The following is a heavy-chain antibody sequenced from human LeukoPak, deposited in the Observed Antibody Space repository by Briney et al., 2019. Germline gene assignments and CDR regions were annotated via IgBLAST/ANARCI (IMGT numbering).Heavy chain of an antibody. V-gene: IGHV3-30-3*01. D-gene: IGHD3-22*01. CDR3: ARGTAIVDP. J-gene: IGHJ5*02. CDR2: ISYDGSNK. Sequence: GGSLRLSCAASGFTFSSYAMHWVRQAPGKGLEWVAVISYDGSNKYYADSVKGRFTISRDNSKNTLYLQMNSLRAEDTAVYYCARGTAIVDPWGQGTLVTVSS. CDR1: GFTFSSYA.